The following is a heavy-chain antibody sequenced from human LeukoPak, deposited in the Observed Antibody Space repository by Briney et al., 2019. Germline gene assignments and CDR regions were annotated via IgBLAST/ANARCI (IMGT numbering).Heavy chain of an antibody. V-gene: IGHV4-39*07. Sequence: SSETLSLTCTVSGVSISSSNSYWGWIRQPPGKGLEWIGSIYYSGNTYYNASLKSRVTISVDTSKNQFSLKLSSVTAADTAVYYCARSPAGPYDYVWGSYRYPRGAFDIWGQGTMVTVSS. J-gene: IGHJ3*02. D-gene: IGHD3-16*02. CDR1: GVSISSSNSY. CDR3: ARSPAGPYDYVWGSYRYPRGAFDI. CDR2: IYYSGNT.